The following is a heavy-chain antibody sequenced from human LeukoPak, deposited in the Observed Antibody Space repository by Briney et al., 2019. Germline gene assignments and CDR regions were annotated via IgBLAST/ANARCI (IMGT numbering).Heavy chain of an antibody. V-gene: IGHV3-48*03. D-gene: IGHD3-10*01. Sequence: GGSLRPSCAASGLTFSSYEMNWARQAPGKWMGWVSYISSSGSTIYYAECVKGRFTISRDNSKNTLYLQMNSLRAADTAVYSCARNVDSGSGSYYFDFWGQGTLVTVSS. CDR1: GLTFSSYE. J-gene: IGHJ4*02. CDR2: ISSSGSTI. CDR3: ARNVDSGSGSYYFDF.